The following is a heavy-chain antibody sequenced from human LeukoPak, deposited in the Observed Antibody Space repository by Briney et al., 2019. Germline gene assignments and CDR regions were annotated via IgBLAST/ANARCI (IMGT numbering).Heavy chain of an antibody. CDR2: INAGYGNT. CDR1: GYTFTSYA. Sequence: ASVKVSRKASGYTFTSYAIHWVRQAPGQRLEWMGWINAGYGNTKYSQTFQGRDTITRDTSANTAYMDLSSLRSEDTAVYYCARHYSGNSGWFDPWGQGTLVTVSS. CDR3: ARHYSGNSGWFDP. J-gene: IGHJ5*02. V-gene: IGHV1-3*01. D-gene: IGHD1-26*01.